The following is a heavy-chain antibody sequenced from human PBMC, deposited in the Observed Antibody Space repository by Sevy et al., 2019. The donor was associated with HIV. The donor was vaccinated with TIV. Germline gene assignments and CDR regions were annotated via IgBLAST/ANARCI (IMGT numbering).Heavy chain of an antibody. CDR2: ISYDDGSNR. Sequence: GGSLRLSCATSGFTFSSYALHWVRQAPGKGLEWVAVISYDDGSNRNYADSVKGRFTISRDNSKNTVYLHMNSLRPEDTAVYYCARDSGYCGGDCYGPGGYWGQGTLVTVSS. J-gene: IGHJ4*02. CDR3: ARDSGYCGGDCYGPGGY. V-gene: IGHV3-30-3*01. D-gene: IGHD2-21*02. CDR1: GFTFSSYA.